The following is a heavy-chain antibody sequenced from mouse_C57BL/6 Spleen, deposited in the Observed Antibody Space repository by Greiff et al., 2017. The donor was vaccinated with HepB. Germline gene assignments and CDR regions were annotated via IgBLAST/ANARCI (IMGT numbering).Heavy chain of an antibody. D-gene: IGHD1-1*01. J-gene: IGHJ4*01. CDR3: ARITTVVANAMDY. Sequence: EVKLMESEGGLVQPGSSMKLSCTASGFTFSDYYMAWVRQVPEKGLEWVANINYDGSSTYYLDSLKSRFIISRDNAKNILYLQMSSLKSEDTATYYCARITTVVANAMDYWGQGTSVTVSS. V-gene: IGHV5-16*01. CDR1: GFTFSDYY. CDR2: INYDGSST.